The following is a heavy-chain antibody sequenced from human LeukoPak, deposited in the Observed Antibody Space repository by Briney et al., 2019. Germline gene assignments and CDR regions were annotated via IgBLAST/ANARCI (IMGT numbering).Heavy chain of an antibody. CDR3: ARDSDCFDY. D-gene: IGHD2-15*01. CDR1: GFTFSSYE. Sequence: GGYLRLYCAASGFTFSSYEMNWVRQAPGKGLEWVSYISSSGSTIYYADSVKGRFTISRDNAKNSLYLQMNSLRAEDTAVYYCARDSDCFDYWGQGTLVTVSS. CDR2: ISSSGSTI. J-gene: IGHJ4*02. V-gene: IGHV3-48*03.